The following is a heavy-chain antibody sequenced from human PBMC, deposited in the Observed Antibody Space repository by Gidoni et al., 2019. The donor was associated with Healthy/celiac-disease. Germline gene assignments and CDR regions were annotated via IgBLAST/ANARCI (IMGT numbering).Heavy chain of an antibody. D-gene: IGHD3-16*01. CDR1: GYSFTSYW. Sequence: EVQLVQSGTAVKKPGECLRISCKGSGYSFTSYWISWVRQMPGKGLEWMGRIDPSDSYTNYSPSFQGHVTISTDNSISTAYLQWSSLKASDTAMYYCTRGGGRTNWFDPWGQGTLVSVSS. CDR2: IDPSDSYT. CDR3: TRGGGRTNWFDP. V-gene: IGHV5-10-1*03. J-gene: IGHJ5*02.